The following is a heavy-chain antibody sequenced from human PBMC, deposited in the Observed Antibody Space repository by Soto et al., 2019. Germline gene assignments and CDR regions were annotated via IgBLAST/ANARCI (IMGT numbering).Heavy chain of an antibody. D-gene: IGHD6-13*01. CDR3: ARGYSSPVALSHFDY. CDR2: NIPIFGTA. V-gene: IGHV1-69*01. Sequence: QVQLVQSGAEVKKPGSSVKVSCKASGGTFSSYAISWVRQAPGQGLEWMGGNIPIFGTANYAQKFQGRVTITADESTSTADMELSSLRSEETAVYYCARGYSSPVALSHFDYWGQGTLVTVSS. CDR1: GGTFSSYA. J-gene: IGHJ4*02.